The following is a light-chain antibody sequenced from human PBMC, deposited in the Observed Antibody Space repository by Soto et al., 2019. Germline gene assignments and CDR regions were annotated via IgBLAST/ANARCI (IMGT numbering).Light chain of an antibody. V-gene: IGKV1-5*01. Sequence: DIPMTQSPSTLSASVGDRVTITCRASQSISWWLAWYQQKPGKAPKLLIYDASSLETGVPSRFSGSGSATEFTLTINSLQPDDFATYYCQQYNSYPETFGQGTRVEIK. CDR2: DAS. CDR3: QQYNSYPET. J-gene: IGKJ1*01. CDR1: QSISWW.